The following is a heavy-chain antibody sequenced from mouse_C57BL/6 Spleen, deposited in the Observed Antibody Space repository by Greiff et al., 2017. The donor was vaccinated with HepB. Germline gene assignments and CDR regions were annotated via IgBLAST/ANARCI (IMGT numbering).Heavy chain of an antibody. CDR2: IDPENGDT. V-gene: IGHV14-4*01. D-gene: IGHD4-1*01. CDR3: TTTGTDY. J-gene: IGHJ2*01. CDR1: GFNIKDDY. Sequence: VQLQQSGAELVRPGASVKLSCTASGFNIKDDYMHWVKQRPEQGLEWIGWIDPENGDTEYASKFQGKATITADTSSNTAYLQLSSLTSEDTAVYYCTTTGTDYWGPGTTLTVSS.